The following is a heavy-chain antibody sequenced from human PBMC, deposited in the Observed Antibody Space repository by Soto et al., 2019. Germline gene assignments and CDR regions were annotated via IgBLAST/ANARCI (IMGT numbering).Heavy chain of an antibody. J-gene: IGHJ4*02. CDR1: GFTFSSYG. D-gene: IGHD2-15*01. CDR3: ARGYCSGGSCYGGYYFDY. V-gene: IGHV3-33*01. CDR2: IWYDGSNK. Sequence: PGGSLRLSCAASGFTFSSYGMHWVRQAPGKGLEWVAVIWYDGSNKYYADSVKGRFTISRDNSKNTLYLQMNSLRAEDTAVYYCARGYCSGGSCYGGYYFDYWGQGTLVTVSS.